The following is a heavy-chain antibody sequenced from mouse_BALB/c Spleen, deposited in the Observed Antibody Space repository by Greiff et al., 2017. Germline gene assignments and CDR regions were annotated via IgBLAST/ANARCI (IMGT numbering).Heavy chain of an antibody. V-gene: IGHV5-9-4*01. Sequence: EVQVVESGGGLAKPGGSLKLSCAASGFTFSSYAMSWVRQSPEKRLEWVAEISSGGSYTYYPDTVTGRFTISRDNAKNTLYLEMSSLRSEDTAMYYCARDSMDYWGQGTSVTVSS. CDR3: ARDSMDY. CDR1: GFTFSSYA. J-gene: IGHJ4*01. CDR2: ISSGGSYT.